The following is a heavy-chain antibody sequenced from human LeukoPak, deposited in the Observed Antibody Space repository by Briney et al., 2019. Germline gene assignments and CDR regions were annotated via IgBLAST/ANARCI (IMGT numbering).Heavy chain of an antibody. CDR1: GGSISSYY. V-gene: IGHV4-59*01. CDR2: IYYCGST. J-gene: IGHJ5*02. Sequence: SETLSLTCTVSGGSISSYYWIWIRQPPGKGLEWIGYIYYCGSTNYNPYLKSRVTISVDTSKNQFSLKLSSVTAADTAVYYCARGGGDGIKPFDPWGQGTLVTVSS. D-gene: IGHD1-14*01. CDR3: ARGGGDGIKPFDP.